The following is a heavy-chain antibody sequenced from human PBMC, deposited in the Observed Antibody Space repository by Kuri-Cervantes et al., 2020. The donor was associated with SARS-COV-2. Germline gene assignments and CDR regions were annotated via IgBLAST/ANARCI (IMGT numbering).Heavy chain of an antibody. Sequence: LSLTCAASGFTFSSYSMNWVRQAPGKGLEWVSYISSSSSHIYYADSVKGRFTIPRDNAKNSLYLQMNSLRAEDTAVYYCARVVVVVPAAIAPADYWGQGTLVTVSS. D-gene: IGHD2-2*01. CDR3: ARVVVVVPAAIAPADY. V-gene: IGHV3-21*05. CDR1: GFTFSSYS. J-gene: IGHJ4*02. CDR2: ISSSSSHI.